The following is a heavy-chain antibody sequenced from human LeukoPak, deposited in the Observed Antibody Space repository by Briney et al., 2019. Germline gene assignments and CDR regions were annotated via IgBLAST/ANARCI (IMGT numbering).Heavy chain of an antibody. CDR3: ARVLGGPDY. D-gene: IGHD3-10*01. Sequence: SETLSLTCTVSGGSISSSSYYWGWIRQPPGKGLEWIGSIYYSGSTYYNPSLESRVTISVDTSKNQFSLKLSSVTAADTAVYYCARVLGGPDYWGQGTLVTVSS. CDR2: IYYSGST. V-gene: IGHV4-39*07. CDR1: GGSISSSSYY. J-gene: IGHJ4*02.